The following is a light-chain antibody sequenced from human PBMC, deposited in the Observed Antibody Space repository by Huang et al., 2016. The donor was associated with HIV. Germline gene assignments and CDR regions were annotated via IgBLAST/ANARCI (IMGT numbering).Light chain of an antibody. CDR3: QQYNNWPRT. Sequence: EIVMTQSPATLSVSPGERATLSCRASQSVSRKLAWYQQKPGQAPRLLIYAASTMATGIPARFSGSGSGTEFTLTISSLQSEDFAVYYCQQYNNWPRTFGQGTKVEIK. CDR1: QSVSRK. CDR2: AAS. V-gene: IGKV3-15*01. J-gene: IGKJ1*01.